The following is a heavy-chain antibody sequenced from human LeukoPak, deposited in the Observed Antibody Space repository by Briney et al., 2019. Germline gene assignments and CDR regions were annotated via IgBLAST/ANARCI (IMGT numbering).Heavy chain of an antibody. D-gene: IGHD3-3*01. CDR1: GGSLSGSY. J-gene: IGHJ4*02. CDR2: INPSGPP. Sequence: SETLSLTCAVYGGSLSGSYWSWIRQAPGKGLEWIGEINPSGPPTYNPSLKTQVTLSIHNSNNQFSLNLNSVTAPDTAVYYCARARRDSAYYKVDYWCQGTLVTVSS. CDR3: ARARRDSAYYKVDY. V-gene: IGHV4-34*01.